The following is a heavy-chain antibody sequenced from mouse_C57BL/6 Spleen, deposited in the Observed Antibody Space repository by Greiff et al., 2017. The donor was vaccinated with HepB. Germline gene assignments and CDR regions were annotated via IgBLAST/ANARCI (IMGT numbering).Heavy chain of an antibody. Sequence: VQLKESGPGLVKPSQSLSLTCSVTGYSITSGYYWNWIRQFPGNKLEWMGYISYDGSNNYNPSLKNRISITRDTSKNQFFLKLNSVTTEDTATYYCAREGTTAYYYAMDYWGQGTSVTVSS. CDR3: AREGTTAYYYAMDY. V-gene: IGHV3-6*01. D-gene: IGHD1-2*01. J-gene: IGHJ4*01. CDR2: ISYDGSN. CDR1: GYSITSGYY.